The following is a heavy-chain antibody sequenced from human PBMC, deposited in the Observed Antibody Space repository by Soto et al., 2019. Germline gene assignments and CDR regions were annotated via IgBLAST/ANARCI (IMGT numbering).Heavy chain of an antibody. Sequence: QVHLVQSGAEVKKPGASVKVSCKASGYTFTSYGITWVRQAPGQGLEWMGWISAHNGNTDYAQKLQGRGIVTRDTSPSTAYMELRSLISDDTAVYYGARGRYGDYWGQGALVTVSS. V-gene: IGHV1-18*01. CDR1: GYTFTSYG. CDR3: ARGRYGDY. J-gene: IGHJ4*02. D-gene: IGHD1-1*01. CDR2: ISAHNGNT.